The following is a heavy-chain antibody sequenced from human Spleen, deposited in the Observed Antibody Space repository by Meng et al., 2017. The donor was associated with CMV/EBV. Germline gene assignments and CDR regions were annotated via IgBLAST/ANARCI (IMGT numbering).Heavy chain of an antibody. CDR1: GFTLSSYE. CDR2: IIISGRTI. J-gene: IGHJ6*02. D-gene: IGHD5-12*01. Sequence: GESLKISCAASGFTLSSYEMNWVRQAPGKGLEWVSFIIISGRTISYADSVKGRFTISRDNANNSLYLQMNSLRVEDTAVYYCARRSGYESGYDLDVWGQGTTVTAP. CDR3: ARRSGYESGYDLDV. V-gene: IGHV3-48*03.